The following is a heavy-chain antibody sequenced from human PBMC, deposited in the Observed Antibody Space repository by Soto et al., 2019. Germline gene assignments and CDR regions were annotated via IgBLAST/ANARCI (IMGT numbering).Heavy chain of an antibody. CDR1: GFIFNSYS. J-gene: IGHJ4*02. D-gene: IGHD3-22*01. CDR2: INSGSTSV. CDR3: GSSASPDAY. V-gene: IGHV3-48*01. Sequence: VELVESGGGLVHPGGSLRLSCVASGFIFNSYSMNWVRQAPGKGLEWISYINSGSTSVFYADSVKGRFTISRDNAKNSLYLQMNSLRAEDTAVYYCGSSASPDAYWGQGTLVTVSS.